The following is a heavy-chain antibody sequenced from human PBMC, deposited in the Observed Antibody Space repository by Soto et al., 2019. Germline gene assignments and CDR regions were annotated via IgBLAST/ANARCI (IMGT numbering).Heavy chain of an antibody. J-gene: IGHJ4*02. CDR2: ISSSSSTI. V-gene: IGHV3-48*01. Sequence: PGGSLRLSCAASGFTFSSYGRNWVRQAPGKGLEWVSYISSSSSTIYYADSVKGRFTISRDNAKNSLYLQMNSLRAEDTAVYYCARNNPAPDYWGQGTLVTVSS. D-gene: IGHD2-2*01. CDR3: ARNNPAPDY. CDR1: GFTFSSYG.